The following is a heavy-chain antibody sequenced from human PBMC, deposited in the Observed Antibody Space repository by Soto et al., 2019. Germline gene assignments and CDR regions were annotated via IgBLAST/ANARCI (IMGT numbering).Heavy chain of an antibody. Sequence: QVQLQESGPGLVKPSETLSLTCTVSGGSINSYHWSWIRQPPGKGLEWIGYGPYSGNTNYNPSLKSRVTMSVDMSKNQFSLKLSAVTAADTAVYYCASTRGSGWYGDNWFDPWGQGTLVTVSS. CDR1: GGSINSYH. J-gene: IGHJ5*02. CDR2: GPYSGNT. V-gene: IGHV4-59*01. D-gene: IGHD6-19*01. CDR3: ASTRGSGWYGDNWFDP.